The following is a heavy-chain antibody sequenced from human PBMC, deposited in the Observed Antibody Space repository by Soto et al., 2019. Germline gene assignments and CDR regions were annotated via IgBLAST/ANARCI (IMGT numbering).Heavy chain of an antibody. D-gene: IGHD2-2*02. CDR2: ISSSSYI. J-gene: IGHJ4*02. CDR1: GFTFSSYE. V-gene: IGHV3-48*03. Sequence: EVQLVESGGGLVQPGGSLRLSCAASGFTFSSYEMNWVRQAPGKGLEWVSYISSSSYIQYADSVKGRLTISRDNAKNSLYLQMNSLRAEDTAVYYCARDDCTSTNCYRGFDYWGQGTLVTVSS. CDR3: ARDDCTSTNCYRGFDY.